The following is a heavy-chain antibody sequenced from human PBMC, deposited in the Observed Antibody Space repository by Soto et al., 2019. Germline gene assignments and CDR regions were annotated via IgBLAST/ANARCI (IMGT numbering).Heavy chain of an antibody. V-gene: IGHV4-34*02. CDR1: GGSFSGYY. J-gene: IGHJ6*02. CDR3: ARGRGVRGSIITTYDYYGLDV. D-gene: IGHD3-10*01. CDR2: INHSGDT. Sequence: QVQLQQWGAGLLKPSETLSLTCAVYGGSFSGYYRSWIRQPPGTGLEWIGEINHSGDTNYNPSLKSRVTISIDTSKNQFSLKVTSVTAADTAVYYCARGRGVRGSIITTYDYYGLDVWGQGTTVTVSS.